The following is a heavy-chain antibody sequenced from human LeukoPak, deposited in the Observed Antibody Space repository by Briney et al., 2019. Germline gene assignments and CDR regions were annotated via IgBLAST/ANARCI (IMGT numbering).Heavy chain of an antibody. V-gene: IGHV4-59*12. Sequence: SETLSLTCTISNGSISDDYWSWIRQPPGKGLEWIGYIYYSGSTNYNPSLKGRVTISVDKSKNQFSLKLSSVTAADTAVYYCARADYYANWFDPWGQGTLVTVSS. CDR1: NGSISDDY. CDR2: IYYSGST. CDR3: ARADYYANWFDP. D-gene: IGHD3-22*01. J-gene: IGHJ5*02.